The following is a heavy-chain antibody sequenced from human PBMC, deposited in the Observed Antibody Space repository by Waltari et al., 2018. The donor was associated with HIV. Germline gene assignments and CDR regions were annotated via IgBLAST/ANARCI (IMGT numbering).Heavy chain of an antibody. J-gene: IGHJ4*02. CDR2: IYPGDSDT. CDR3: ARRGASVSGKDFDY. D-gene: IGHD1-26*01. Sequence: EVQLVQSGAEVKKPGESLKISCKGSGYSCPRHWIGWVRKMPGKGIEWMGIIYPGDSDTRCSPAIQGQGTISADKSISTAYLQWSSLKASDTAMYYCARRGASVSGKDFDYWGQGTLVTVSS. CDR1: GYSCPRHW. V-gene: IGHV5-51*03.